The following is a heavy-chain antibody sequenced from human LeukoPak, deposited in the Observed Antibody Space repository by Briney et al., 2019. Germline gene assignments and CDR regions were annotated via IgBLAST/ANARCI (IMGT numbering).Heavy chain of an antibody. Sequence: PSETLSLTCAVYGGSFSGYYWSWIHQPPGKGLEWMGEINHSGSTNYNPSLKSRVTISVDTSKNQFSLKLSSATAADTVVYYCARPRGYCSSTSCLKGRDAFDIWGQGTMVTVSS. CDR2: INHSGST. CDR1: GGSFSGYY. CDR3: ARPRGYCSSTSCLKGRDAFDI. V-gene: IGHV4-34*01. J-gene: IGHJ3*02. D-gene: IGHD2-2*01.